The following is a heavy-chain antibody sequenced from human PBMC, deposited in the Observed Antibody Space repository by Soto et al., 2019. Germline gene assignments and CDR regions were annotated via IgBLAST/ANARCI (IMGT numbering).Heavy chain of an antibody. CDR2: IYPGDSDT. CDR1: GYSFTSYW. J-gene: IGHJ6*02. D-gene: IGHD6-6*01. CDR3: ARGNGYSCSSRGVFFYYYGMDV. V-gene: IGHV5-51*01. Sequence: GESLKISCKGSGYSFTSYWIGWVRQMPGKGLEWMGIIYPGDSDTRYSPSFQVQVTISADKSISTAYLQWSSLKASDTAMYYCARGNGYSCSSRGVFFYYYGMDVWGQGTTVTVSS.